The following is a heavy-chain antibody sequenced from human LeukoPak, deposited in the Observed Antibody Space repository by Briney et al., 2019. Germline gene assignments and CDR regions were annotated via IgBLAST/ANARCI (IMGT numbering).Heavy chain of an antibody. CDR3: ARGEYYDSSGYYYARVWFDY. J-gene: IGHJ4*02. CDR1: GYTFTSYG. D-gene: IGHD3-22*01. CDR2: ISVYNGNT. V-gene: IGHV1-18*01. Sequence: ASVKVSCKASGYTFTSYGISWVRQAPGQGLEWMGWISVYNGNTNYAQKLQGRVTMTTDTSTSTVYMELSSLRSEDTAVYYCARGEYYDSSGYYYARVWFDYWGQGTLVTVSS.